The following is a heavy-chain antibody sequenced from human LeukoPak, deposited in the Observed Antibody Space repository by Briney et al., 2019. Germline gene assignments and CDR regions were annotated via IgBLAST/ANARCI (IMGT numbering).Heavy chain of an antibody. Sequence: KPSETLSLTCTVSGGSISSSSYYWGWIRQPPGKGLEGIGSIYYSGSTYYNPSLKSRVTISVDTSKNQFSLKLSSVTAADTAVYYCARERRMGVVVVAHYFDYWGQGTLVTVSS. CDR2: IYYSGST. CDR3: ARERRMGVVVVAHYFDY. CDR1: GGSISSSSYY. V-gene: IGHV4-39*02. J-gene: IGHJ4*02. D-gene: IGHD2-15*01.